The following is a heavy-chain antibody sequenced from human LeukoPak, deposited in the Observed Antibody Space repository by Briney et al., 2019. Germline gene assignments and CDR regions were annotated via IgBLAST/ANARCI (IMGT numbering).Heavy chain of an antibody. V-gene: IGHV3-11*01. Sequence: GGSLRLSCAASGFTFSDYYMLWIRQAPGKGVEGVAYITSSGDDIYYADSVKGRFIISRDNAKNALFLRMSSLRVEDTATYYCASDIVATSGDFWGQGTLVSVSS. CDR1: GFTFSDYY. D-gene: IGHD5-12*01. CDR3: ASDIVATSGDF. J-gene: IGHJ4*02. CDR2: ITSSGDDI.